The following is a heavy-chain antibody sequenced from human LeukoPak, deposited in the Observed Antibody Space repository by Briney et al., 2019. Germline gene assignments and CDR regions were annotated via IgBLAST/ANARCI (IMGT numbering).Heavy chain of an antibody. CDR2: IFYDGSIQ. V-gene: IGHV3-30*04. J-gene: IGHJ4*02. CDR3: ARDYFGAGILDY. Sequence: PGGSLRLSCAASGFTFSNYAMHWVRQAPGKGLEWVAVIFYDGSIQYYADSVRGRFTISRDNAKNSLYLQMNSLRAEDTAVYYCARDYFGAGILDYWGQGTLVSVSS. D-gene: IGHD3-10*01. CDR1: GFTFSNYA.